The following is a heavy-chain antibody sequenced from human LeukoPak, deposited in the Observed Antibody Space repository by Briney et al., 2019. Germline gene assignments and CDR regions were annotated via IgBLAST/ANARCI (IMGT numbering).Heavy chain of an antibody. J-gene: IGHJ3*02. CDR3: AKDWRPVGARVVDAFDI. V-gene: IGHV3-23*01. CDR2: ISGSGGSP. Sequence: PGGSLRLSCAASGFTFSSYAMSWVRQAPGKGLEWVSAISGSGGSPYYADSVKGRFTISRDNSKNTLYLQMNSLRAEDTAVYYCAKDWRPVGARVVDAFDIWGQGTMVTVSS. CDR1: GFTFSSYA. D-gene: IGHD1-26*01.